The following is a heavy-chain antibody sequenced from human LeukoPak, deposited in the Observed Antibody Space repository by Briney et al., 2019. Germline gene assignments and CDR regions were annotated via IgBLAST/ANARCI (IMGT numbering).Heavy chain of an antibody. V-gene: IGHV1-69*04. Sequence: SVKVSCKASGGTFSSYAISWVRQAPGQGLEWMGRIIPILGIANYAQKFQGRVTITADKSTSTAYMELSSLRSEDTAVYYCARAEELRYSSSSPPPGYWGQGTLVTVSS. CDR2: IIPILGIA. CDR1: GGTFSSYA. CDR3: ARAEELRYSSSSPPPGY. J-gene: IGHJ4*02. D-gene: IGHD6-13*01.